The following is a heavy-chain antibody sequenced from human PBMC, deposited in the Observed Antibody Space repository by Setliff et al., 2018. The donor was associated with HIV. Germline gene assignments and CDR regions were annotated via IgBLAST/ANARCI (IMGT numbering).Heavy chain of an antibody. J-gene: IGHJ4*02. D-gene: IGHD2-15*01. CDR2: IRNKKNGGTT. CDR1: GFTFSNAW. Sequence: LRLSCAAAGFTFSNAWMTWVRQAPGKGLEWVARIRNKKNGGTTYYAAPVEGRFTISRDDSKNSLFLQMNSLRAEDTAVYYCANYRGYNSGDRWSFFDYWGQGILVTVSS. V-gene: IGHV3-15*01. CDR3: ANYRGYNSGDRWSFFDY.